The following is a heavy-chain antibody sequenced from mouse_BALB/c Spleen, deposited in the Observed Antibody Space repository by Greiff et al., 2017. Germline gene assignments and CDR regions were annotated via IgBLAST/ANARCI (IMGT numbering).Heavy chain of an antibody. CDR3: ARVGDYAMDY. J-gene: IGHJ4*01. D-gene: IGHD1-1*02. V-gene: IGHV5-6-5*01. CDR2: ISSGGST. Sequence: EVQVVESGGGLVKPGGSLKLSCAASGFTFSSYAMSWVRQTPEKRLEWVASISSGGSTYYPDSVKGRFTISRDNARNILYLQMSSLRSEDTAMYYCARVGDYAMDYWGQGTSVTVSS. CDR1: GFTFSSYA.